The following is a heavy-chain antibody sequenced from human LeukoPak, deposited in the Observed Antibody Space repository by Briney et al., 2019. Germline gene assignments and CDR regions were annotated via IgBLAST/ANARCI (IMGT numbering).Heavy chain of an antibody. Sequence: SETLSLTCNVLGGSIRSSNYYWGWIRQPPGKGLEWIGSIYYSGSTYYNPSLKGRGTMSVDTSNNQFSLKLTSATATDTAVYYCVRLFYYDSRGPPSWGLGTLVTVSS. V-gene: IGHV4-39*01. CDR2: IYYSGST. CDR3: VRLFYYDSRGPPS. D-gene: IGHD3-22*01. J-gene: IGHJ5*02. CDR1: GGSIRSSNYY.